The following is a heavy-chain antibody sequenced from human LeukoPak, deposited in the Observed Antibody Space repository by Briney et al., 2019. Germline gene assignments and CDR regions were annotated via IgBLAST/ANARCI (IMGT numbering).Heavy chain of an antibody. CDR1: GFTISNGW. D-gene: IGHD3-22*01. J-gene: IGHJ4*02. Sequence: GGSLRLSCAASGFTISNGWMPWVRQAQGKGLEWVGRIKSKTDGGTTDYAAPVKGRFTISRDDSENTLYLHMNSLKTEDTAVYYCATEYYYDSNGIFDYWGQGTLVTVSS. V-gene: IGHV3-15*01. CDR2: IKSKTDGGTT. CDR3: ATEYYYDSNGIFDY.